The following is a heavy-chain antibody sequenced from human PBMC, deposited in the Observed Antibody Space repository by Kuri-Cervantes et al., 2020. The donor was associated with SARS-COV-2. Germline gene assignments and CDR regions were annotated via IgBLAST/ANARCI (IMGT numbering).Heavy chain of an antibody. V-gene: IGHV1-8*01. J-gene: IGHJ4*02. CDR2: VKTNSGNT. D-gene: IGHD2-21*01. Sequence: ASVKVSCKAPEATFPNYDINWVRQATGQGLEWMGMVKTNSGNTLYAQFFQGRVTMTRDTSTSTVYMELSSLTSEDTAIYYCYCAPKEGFDSWGQGTLVTASS. CDR3: YCAPKEGFDS. CDR1: EATFPNYD.